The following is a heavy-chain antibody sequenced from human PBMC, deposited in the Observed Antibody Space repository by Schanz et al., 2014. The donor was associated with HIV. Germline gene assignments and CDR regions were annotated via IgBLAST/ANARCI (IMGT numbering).Heavy chain of an antibody. Sequence: VQLLESGGGVVQPGGSLRLSCAASGFTFSTYAMTWVRQTPGKGLEWVAVTWYDGSNKYYADSVKGRFTISRDNSKNTLYLQMNSLRAEDTAVYYCALSRPSGYGGSWYFDLWGRGTLVAVSS. J-gene: IGHJ2*01. D-gene: IGHD2-15*01. CDR1: GFTFSTYA. CDR2: TWYDGSNK. V-gene: IGHV3-33*08. CDR3: ALSRPSGYGGSWYFDL.